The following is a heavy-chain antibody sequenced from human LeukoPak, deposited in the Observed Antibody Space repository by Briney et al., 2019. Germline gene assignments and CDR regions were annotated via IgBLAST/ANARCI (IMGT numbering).Heavy chain of an antibody. J-gene: IGHJ4*02. CDR2: INRGGSRT. V-gene: IGHV3-74*01. CDR1: GFTFSSYA. Sequence: GGSLRLSCAASGFTFSSYAMSWVRQAPGKGLMWVSRINRGGSRTDYADSVKGRFTISRDDAKNTLYLQLNSLRAEDTAVYFCARGGSDTAMAHDYWGQGTLVTVSS. CDR3: ARGGSDTAMAHDY. D-gene: IGHD5-18*01.